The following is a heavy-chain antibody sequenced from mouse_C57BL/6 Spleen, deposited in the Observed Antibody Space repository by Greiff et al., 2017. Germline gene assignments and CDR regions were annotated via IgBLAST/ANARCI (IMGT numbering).Heavy chain of an antibody. CDR1: GYTFTSYW. CDR3: ARYSYSNRSGFAY. Sequence: VQLQQPGAELVRPGSSVKLSCKASGYTFTSYWMDWVEQRPGQGLEWIGNIYPSDSETHYNQKFKDKATLTVDKSSSTAYMQLSSLTSEDSAVYYCARYSYSNRSGFAYWGQGTLVTVSA. CDR2: IYPSDSET. D-gene: IGHD2-5*01. V-gene: IGHV1-61*01. J-gene: IGHJ3*01.